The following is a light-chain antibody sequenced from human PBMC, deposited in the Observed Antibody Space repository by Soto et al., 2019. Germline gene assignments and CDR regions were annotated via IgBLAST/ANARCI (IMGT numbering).Light chain of an antibody. CDR1: QSVDRNY. Sequence: EVVLTQSPGPLSLSPGERATLSCRASQSVDRNYLSWFQHKRGQPPRVLVFATSSRAAGTPVRFSGSGSGTNFTLTITRVEPEDFGVYYCQQYSGSPPAYTFGLGTKLEI. CDR3: QQYSGSPPAYT. J-gene: IGKJ2*01. CDR2: ATS. V-gene: IGKV3-20*01.